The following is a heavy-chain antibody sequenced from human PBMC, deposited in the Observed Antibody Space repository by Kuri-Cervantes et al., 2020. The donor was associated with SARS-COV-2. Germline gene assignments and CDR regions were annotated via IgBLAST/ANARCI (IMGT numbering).Heavy chain of an antibody. Sequence: GGSLRLSCKASGYTFTSYGISWVRQAPGQGLEWMGWISAYNGNTNYAQKLQGRVTMTTDTSTSTAYMELRSLRSEDTAVYYCARCPCSSTSCYSWYYYYGMDVWGQGTTVTVSS. CDR2: ISAYNGNT. J-gene: IGHJ6*02. D-gene: IGHD2-2*01. CDR3: ARCPCSSTSCYSWYYYYGMDV. V-gene: IGHV1-18*01. CDR1: GYTFTSYG.